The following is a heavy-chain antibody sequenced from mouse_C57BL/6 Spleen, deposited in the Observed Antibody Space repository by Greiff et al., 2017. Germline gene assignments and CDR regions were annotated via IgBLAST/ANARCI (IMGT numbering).Heavy chain of an antibody. J-gene: IGHJ1*03. CDR2: IYIGNGYT. V-gene: IGHV1-58*01. Sequence: EVKVVESGAELVRPGSSVKMSCKTSGYTFTSYGINWVKQRPGQGLEWIGYIYIGNGYTEYNEKFKGKATLTSDTSSSTAYMQLSSLTSEDSAIYFCARNDGYYWYFDVWGTGTTVTVSS. CDR3: ARNDGYYWYFDV. CDR1: GYTFTSYG. D-gene: IGHD2-3*01.